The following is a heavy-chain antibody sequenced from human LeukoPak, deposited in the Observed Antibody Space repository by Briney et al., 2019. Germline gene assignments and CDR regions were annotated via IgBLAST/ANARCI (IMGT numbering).Heavy chain of an antibody. V-gene: IGHV3-20*04. J-gene: IGHJ6*03. CDR3: ARVTNLNYYDSSGYRYYYYMDV. D-gene: IGHD3-22*01. CDR2: INWNGGST. CDR1: GGSFSGYY. Sequence: PSETLSLTCAVYGGSFSGYYWSWIRQAPGKGLEWVSGINWNGGSTGYADSVKGRFTISRDNAKNSLYLQMNSLRAEDTALYYCARVTNLNYYDSSGYRYYYYMDVWGKGTTVTVSS.